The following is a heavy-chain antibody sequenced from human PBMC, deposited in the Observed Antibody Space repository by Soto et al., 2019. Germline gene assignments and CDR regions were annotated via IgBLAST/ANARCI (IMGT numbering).Heavy chain of an antibody. CDR3: AHSEKDKVAAAGTRWFDP. CDR2: IYWDDDK. V-gene: IGHV2-5*02. CDR1: GFSLSTSVVG. D-gene: IGHD6-13*01. J-gene: IGHJ5*02. Sequence: SGPTLVNPTQTLTLTCTFSGFSLSTSVVGVGWIRHPPGKALEWLALIYWDDDKSYSPSLKSRLTITKDTSKNQVVLTMTNMDHVDTATYYCAHSEKDKVAAAGTRWFDPWGQGTLVTVSS.